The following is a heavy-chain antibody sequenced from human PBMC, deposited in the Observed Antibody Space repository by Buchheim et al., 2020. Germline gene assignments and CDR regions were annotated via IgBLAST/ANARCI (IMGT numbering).Heavy chain of an antibody. V-gene: IGHV4-61*02. D-gene: IGHD3-22*01. CDR3: ARDALDDSSGYYYIDY. J-gene: IGHJ4*02. CDR1: GGSISSGSYY. Sequence: QVQLQESGPGLVKPSQTLSLTCTVSGGSISSGSYYWSWIRQPAGKGLEWIGRIYTSGSTNYNPSLKSRVTISVDTSKNQFSLKLSSVTAADTVVYYCARDALDDSSGYYYIDYWGQGTL. CDR2: IYTSGST.